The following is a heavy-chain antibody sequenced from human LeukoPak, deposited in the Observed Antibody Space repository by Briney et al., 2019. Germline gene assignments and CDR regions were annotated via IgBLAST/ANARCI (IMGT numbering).Heavy chain of an antibody. J-gene: IGHJ4*02. CDR1: GFTFSSYW. V-gene: IGHV3-74*01. CDR2: INSDGSST. CDR3: ARGRAVVATRLDY. D-gene: IGHD5-12*01. Sequence: GGSLRLSCAASGFTFSSYWMHWVRQAPGKGLVWVSRINSDGSSTSYADSVKGRFTISRDNAKNTLYLQMNSLRAEDTAVYYCARGRAVVATRLDYWGQGTLVTVSS.